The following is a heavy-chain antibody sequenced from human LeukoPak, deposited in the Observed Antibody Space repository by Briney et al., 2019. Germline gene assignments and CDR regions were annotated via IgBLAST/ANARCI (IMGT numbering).Heavy chain of an antibody. CDR3: ARETYYSSGNVYNRIDY. Sequence: ASVKVSCKASGYTFTGCYMHWVRQAPGQGLEWMGWINPNSGGTNYAQKFQGRVTMTRDTSISTAYMELSRLRSDDTAVYFCARETYYSSGNVYNRIDYWGQGTLVTVSS. V-gene: IGHV1-2*02. D-gene: IGHD3-10*01. CDR1: GYTFTGCY. CDR2: INPNSGGT. J-gene: IGHJ4*02.